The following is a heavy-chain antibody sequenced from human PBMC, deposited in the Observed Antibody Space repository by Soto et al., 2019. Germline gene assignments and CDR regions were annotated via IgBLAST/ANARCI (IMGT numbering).Heavy chain of an antibody. V-gene: IGHV3-66*01. CDR1: GFTVSSDY. CDR2: IYSGGGT. CDR3: AREHSGWPDALVI. D-gene: IGHD6-19*01. J-gene: IGHJ3*02. Sequence: GGSLRLSCAVSGFTVSSDYMSWVRQAPGKGLEWVSAIYSGGGTYYADSVKGRFTISRDNSKNTLYLQMNSLRVEDTAVYYCAREHSGWPDALVIWGQGTMVTVSS.